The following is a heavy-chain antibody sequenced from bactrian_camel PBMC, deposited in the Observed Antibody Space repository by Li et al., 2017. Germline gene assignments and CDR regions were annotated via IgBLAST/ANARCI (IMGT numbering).Heavy chain of an antibody. CDR2: IDSDGSKT. Sequence: VQLVESGGGLVQPGGSLRLSCAASGFTFSSYYVAWVRQAPGKGLEWVSSIDSDGSKTYYADSVKGRFTISRDNAKNTVYLQMNSLKSEDTALYYCATPYCSGDYCDAFGYWGQGTQVTVS. J-gene: IGHJ6*01. V-gene: IGHV3-2*01. CDR3: ATPYCSGDYCDAFGY. CDR1: GFTFSSYY. D-gene: IGHD2*01.